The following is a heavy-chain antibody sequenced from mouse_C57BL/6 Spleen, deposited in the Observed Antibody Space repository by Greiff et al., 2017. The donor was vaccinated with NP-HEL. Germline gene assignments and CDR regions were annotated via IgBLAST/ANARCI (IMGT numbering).Heavy chain of an antibody. CDR1: GYTFTNYW. D-gene: IGHD2-4*01. J-gene: IGHJ4*01. Sequence: VQLQQSGAELVRPGTSVKMSCQASGYTFTNYWIGWAKQRPGHGLEWIGDIYPGGGYTNYNEKFKGKATLTADKSSSTAYMQFSSLTSEDSAIYYCARGDYLYAMDYWGQGTSVTVSS. V-gene: IGHV1-63*01. CDR2: IYPGGGYT. CDR3: ARGDYLYAMDY.